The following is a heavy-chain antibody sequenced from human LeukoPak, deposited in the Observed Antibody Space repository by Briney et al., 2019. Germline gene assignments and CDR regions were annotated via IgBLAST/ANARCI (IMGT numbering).Heavy chain of an antibody. D-gene: IGHD6-19*01. CDR1: GFTSSSYW. CDR3: ARNRGSSGWYEFDY. CDR2: IKQDGSEK. Sequence: GGSLRLSCAASGFTSSSYWMSWVRQAPGKGLDWVANIKQDGSEKYYVDSVKGRFTISRDNAKNSLYLQMNSLRAEDTAVYYCARNRGSSGWYEFDYWGQGTLVTVSS. V-gene: IGHV3-7*01. J-gene: IGHJ4*02.